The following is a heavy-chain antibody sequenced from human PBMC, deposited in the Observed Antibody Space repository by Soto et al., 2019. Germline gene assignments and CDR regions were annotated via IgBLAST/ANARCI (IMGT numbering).Heavy chain of an antibody. Sequence: ASVKVSCKASGYTFTSYDINWVRQATGQGLEWMGWMNPNSGNTGYAQKFQGRVPMTRNTSISTAYMELSSLRSEDTAVYYCERINCNYYYYGIDVWGQGTTVTVSS. CDR3: ERINCNYYYYGIDV. J-gene: IGHJ6*02. D-gene: IGHD1-1*01. CDR2: MNPNSGNT. CDR1: GYTFTSYD. V-gene: IGHV1-8*01.